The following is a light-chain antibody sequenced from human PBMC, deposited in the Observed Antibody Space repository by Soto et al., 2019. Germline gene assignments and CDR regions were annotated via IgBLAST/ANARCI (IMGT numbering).Light chain of an antibody. Sequence: QSVLTQPPSVSGAPGQRVTISCTGSSSNIGGGYDVHWYQQLPGTAPKLLIYGNSNRPSGVPDRFSGSKSGTSASLAITGLQAEDEADYYCQSYDSSLSGFNWVFGGGTKLTVL. CDR3: QSYDSSLSGFNWV. V-gene: IGLV1-40*01. J-gene: IGLJ3*02. CDR2: GNS. CDR1: SSNIGGGYD.